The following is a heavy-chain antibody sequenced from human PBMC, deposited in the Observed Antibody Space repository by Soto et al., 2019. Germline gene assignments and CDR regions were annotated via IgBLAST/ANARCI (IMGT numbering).Heavy chain of an antibody. Sequence: ASVKVSCKASGYTFTSYDINWVRQATGQGLEWMGWMNPNSGNTGYAQKFQGRVTMTRNTSISTAYMGLSSLRSEDTAVYYCARGGSYYDFWSGPTDYYGMDVWGQGTTVTVSS. J-gene: IGHJ6*02. D-gene: IGHD3-3*01. CDR3: ARGGSYYDFWSGPTDYYGMDV. V-gene: IGHV1-8*01. CDR1: GYTFTSYD. CDR2: MNPNSGNT.